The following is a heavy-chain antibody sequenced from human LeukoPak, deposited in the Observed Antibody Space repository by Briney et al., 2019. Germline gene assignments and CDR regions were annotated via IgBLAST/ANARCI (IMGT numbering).Heavy chain of an antibody. CDR1: GFTFSSYV. Sequence: GGSLRPSCAASGFTFSSYVMTWVRQAPGKGLEWVSSISASGGTTYYADSVKGRFTISRDNSKNTVYMQMNSLRAEDTAVYYCAKRKVATEYYFDYWGQGTPVTVSS. D-gene: IGHD1-26*01. J-gene: IGHJ4*02. V-gene: IGHV3-23*01. CDR3: AKRKVATEYYFDY. CDR2: ISASGGTT.